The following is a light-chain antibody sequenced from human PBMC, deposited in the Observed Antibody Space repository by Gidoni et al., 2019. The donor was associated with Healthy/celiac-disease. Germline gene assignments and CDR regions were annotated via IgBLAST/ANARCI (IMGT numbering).Light chain of an antibody. CDR2: DAS. Sequence: EIVLTQSPATLSLSPGERATLSCRASQSVSSYLAWYQQKPGQAPRLLIYDASNRATGIPARFSGSGSGTDFTRTISSREPEDFAVYYCQQRSNWPPAFGGGTKVEIK. J-gene: IGKJ4*01. CDR1: QSVSSY. CDR3: QQRSNWPPA. V-gene: IGKV3-11*01.